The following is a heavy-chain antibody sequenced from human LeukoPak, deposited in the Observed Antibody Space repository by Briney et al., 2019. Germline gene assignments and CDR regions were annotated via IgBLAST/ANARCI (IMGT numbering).Heavy chain of an antibody. J-gene: IGHJ6*02. CDR1: GYSFTSYW. CDR3: ARAFGEPRGPYYYYYGMDV. Sequence: GESLKISCKGSGYSFTSYWIGWVRQMPGKGLEWMGIIYPGDSDTRYSPSFRGQVTISADKSISTAYLQWSSLKASDTAMYYCARAFGEPRGPYYYYYGMDVWGQGTTVTVS. D-gene: IGHD3-10*01. V-gene: IGHV5-51*01. CDR2: IYPGDSDT.